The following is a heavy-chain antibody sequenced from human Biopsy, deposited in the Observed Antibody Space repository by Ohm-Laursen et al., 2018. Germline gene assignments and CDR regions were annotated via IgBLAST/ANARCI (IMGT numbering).Heavy chain of an antibody. J-gene: IGHJ6*02. V-gene: IGHV3-11*01. CDR3: ARGKYKDFSTGLPRPYHYTLDF. D-gene: IGHD3-22*01. Sequence: SLRFSCTASGLIFSDYYMSWIRQAPGKGLEWIAYISARDGVVYYADSVKGRFTISRDNTNNSLYLQMTSLRPEDTAVFYCARGKYKDFSTGLPRPYHYTLDFWGPGTTVTVSS. CDR1: GLIFSDYY. CDR2: ISARDGVV.